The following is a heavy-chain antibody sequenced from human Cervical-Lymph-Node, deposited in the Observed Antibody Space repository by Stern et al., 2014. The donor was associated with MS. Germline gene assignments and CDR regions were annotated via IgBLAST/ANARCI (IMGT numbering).Heavy chain of an antibody. J-gene: IGHJ4*02. CDR2: IWYDGSNK. Sequence: MKLVECGGGVVEHGRSLRLSCGACGFNFSRYGMQWVRQDAGKGVEWGAVIWYDGSNKYYADSVNGRFTISRDNSKNTLYLQMNSLRAEDTAVYYCARDGRVARFGDLDYWGQGTLVTVSS. V-gene: IGHV3-33*01. CDR1: GFNFSRYG. CDR3: ARDGRVARFGDLDY. D-gene: IGHD3-10*02.